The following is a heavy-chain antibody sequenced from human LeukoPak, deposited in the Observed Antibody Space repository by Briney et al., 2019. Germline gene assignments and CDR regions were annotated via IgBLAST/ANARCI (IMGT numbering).Heavy chain of an antibody. V-gene: IGHV3-53*01. CDR3: ARDSGYSSGWYPGYYYYGMDV. J-gene: IGHJ6*02. CDR1: GFTFSSNY. CDR2: IYSGGST. Sequence: GGSLRLSCAASGFTFSSNYMSWVRQAPGKGLERVSVIYSGGSTYYADSVKGRFTISRDNSKNTLYLQMNSLRAEDTAVYYCARDSGYSSGWYPGYYYYGMDVWGQGTTVTVSS. D-gene: IGHD6-19*01.